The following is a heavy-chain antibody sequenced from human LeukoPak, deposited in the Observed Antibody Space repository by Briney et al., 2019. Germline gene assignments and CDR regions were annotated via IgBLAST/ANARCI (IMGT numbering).Heavy chain of an antibody. CDR1: VGSLSSGSYY. CDR2: IYTSGST. D-gene: IGHD3-10*01. Sequence: TLSLTCTVSVGSLSSGSYYWSWIRPPAGKGLEWIGRIYTSGSTHYNPSLKSRVTISVDTPKNHFSLKLSSVTAADTAVYYCARGRPRYYYGSGSTEHYFDYWGQGTLVTVSS. V-gene: IGHV4-61*02. J-gene: IGHJ4*02. CDR3: ARGRPRYYYGSGSTEHYFDY.